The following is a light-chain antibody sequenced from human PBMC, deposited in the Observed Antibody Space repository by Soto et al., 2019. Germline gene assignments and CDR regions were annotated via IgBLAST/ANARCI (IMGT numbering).Light chain of an antibody. V-gene: IGKV2-28*01. J-gene: IGKJ4*01. Sequence: DIVMTQSPVSLPVTPGEPASISCRSSQSLLHSHGYTYLDWYLQKPGQSPQLLIYMGSTRAXXVXDXXSGSGSGTDFTLKISRVEAEDVGVYYCMQALQTPLTFGGGTKVEIK. CDR1: QSLLHSHGYTY. CDR2: MGS. CDR3: MQALQTPLT.